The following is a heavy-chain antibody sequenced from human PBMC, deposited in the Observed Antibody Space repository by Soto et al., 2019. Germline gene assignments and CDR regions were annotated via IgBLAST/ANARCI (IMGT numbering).Heavy chain of an antibody. D-gene: IGHD3-22*01. CDR1: GYNFPDYW. CDR2: IYPGDSDT. J-gene: IGHJ4*02. Sequence: PGESLKISCKGLGYNFPDYWIAWVRQMPGKGLEYMGIIYPGDSDTRYSPSFRGHVTISVTKSITTVFLQWSSLRASDTAMYYCARQIYDSDTGPNFQYYFDSWGQGTPVTVSS. V-gene: IGHV5-51*01. CDR3: ARQIYDSDTGPNFQYYFDS.